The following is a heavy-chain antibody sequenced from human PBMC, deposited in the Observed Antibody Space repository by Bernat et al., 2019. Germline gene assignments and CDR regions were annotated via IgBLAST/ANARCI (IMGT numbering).Heavy chain of an antibody. J-gene: IGHJ4*02. V-gene: IGHV3-30*02. CDR1: GFTFSSYG. D-gene: IGHD3-9*01. CDR2: IRYDGDNK. Sequence: VQLVESGGGLVQPGGSLRLSCAASGFTFSSYGMHWVRQAPGKGLEWVSFIRYDGDNKYYADSVKGRFTISRDNSKNTLYLQMNSLRPEDTAVYYCAKAGGALVTNYFDYWGQGTLVTVSS. CDR3: AKAGGALVTNYFDY.